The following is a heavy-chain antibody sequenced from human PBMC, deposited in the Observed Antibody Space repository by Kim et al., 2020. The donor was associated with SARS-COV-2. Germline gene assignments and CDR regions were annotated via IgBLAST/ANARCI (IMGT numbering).Heavy chain of an antibody. V-gene: IGHV3-74*01. CDR2: LDFDGSKT. D-gene: IGHD4-17*01. Sequence: GGSLRLSCVASGFTFTDYYMHWVRQVPGKGLVWVSRLDFDGSKTNYAASVNGRFTISRDNAKNTVYLEMTGLRVEDTALYYCARGIYGDPPAFDSWGQGPLVTVTS. CDR3: ARGIYGDPPAFDS. J-gene: IGHJ4*02. CDR1: GFTFTDYY.